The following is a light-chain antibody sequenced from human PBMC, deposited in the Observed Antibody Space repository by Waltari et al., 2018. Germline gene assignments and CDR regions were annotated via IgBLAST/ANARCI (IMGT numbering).Light chain of an antibody. CDR1: SSDVGGYNY. J-gene: IGLJ1*01. Sequence: QSALTQPPSASGSPGQSVTISCTGTSSDVGGYNYVHWYQQHPGKVPKVIIYEVTKRPSGVPDRFSGSKSGNTASLTVSGLQAEDEADYYCTSYAGSNNYVFGTGTKVTVL. CDR3: TSYAGSNNYV. V-gene: IGLV2-8*01. CDR2: EVT.